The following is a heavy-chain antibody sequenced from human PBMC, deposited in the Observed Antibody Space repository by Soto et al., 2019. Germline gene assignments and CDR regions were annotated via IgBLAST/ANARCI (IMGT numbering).Heavy chain of an antibody. V-gene: IGHV1-46*01. CDR1: GYTFTSYY. CDR2: INPSGGST. Sequence: ASVKLSCKASGYTFTSYYMHWVRQDPGQGLEWMGIINPSGGSTSYAQKFQGRVTMTRDTSTSTVYMELSSLRSEDTAVYYCARDGAGALVVLMVYAAGYYFDYWGQGTLVTVSS. D-gene: IGHD2-8*01. CDR3: ARDGAGALVVLMVYAAGYYFDY. J-gene: IGHJ4*02.